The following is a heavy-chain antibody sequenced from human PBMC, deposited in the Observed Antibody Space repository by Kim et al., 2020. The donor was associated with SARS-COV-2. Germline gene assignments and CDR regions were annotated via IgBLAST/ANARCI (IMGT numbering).Heavy chain of an antibody. D-gene: IGHD2-15*01. V-gene: IGHV5-51*01. J-gene: IGHJ3*02. CDR2: IYGSDSDT. Sequence: GESLKISCKSFGYNFSTYWIAWVRQMPGTGLEWLGIIYGSDSDTRYNPSFQDQVTVSADKSITTAYLQWSSLKVSDTAVYYCARHTGSESYHGALDIWGQGTLVTVSS. CDR1: GYNFSTYW. CDR3: ARHTGSESYHGALDI.